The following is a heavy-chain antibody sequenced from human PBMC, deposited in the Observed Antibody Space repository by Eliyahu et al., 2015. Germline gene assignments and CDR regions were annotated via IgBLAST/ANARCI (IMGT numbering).Heavy chain of an antibody. J-gene: IGHJ4*02. CDR2: INPNSGAT. CDR3: ARLSNTASGSHFDY. Sequence: QVQLVQSGAEVKEPGASVRVSCKASGXXXPGHYMPWVRQAPGQGLEWMXWINPNSGATNYTQKFQGRVTMTRDTSINTAYMDLSRLRSDDTAVYFCARLSNTASGSHFDYWAQGTLVTVSS. V-gene: IGHV1-2*02. CDR1: GXXXPGHY. D-gene: IGHD3-10*01.